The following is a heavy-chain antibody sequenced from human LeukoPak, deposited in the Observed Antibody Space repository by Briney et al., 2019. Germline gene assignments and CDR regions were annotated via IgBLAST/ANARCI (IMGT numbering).Heavy chain of an antibody. Sequence: SETLSLTCAVYGGSFSGYYWSWIRQPPGKGLEWIGEINHSGSTNYNPSLKSRVTISVDTSKNQFSLKLSSVTAADTAVYYCARGRQSLWFVVVTAHFDYWGQGTLVTVSS. V-gene: IGHV4-34*01. CDR3: ARGRQSLWFVVVTAHFDY. CDR1: GGSFSGYY. J-gene: IGHJ4*02. D-gene: IGHD2-21*02. CDR2: INHSGST.